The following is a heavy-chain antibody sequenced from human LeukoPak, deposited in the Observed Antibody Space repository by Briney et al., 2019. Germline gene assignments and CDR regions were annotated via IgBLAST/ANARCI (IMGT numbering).Heavy chain of an antibody. V-gene: IGHV3-64*02. CDR3: ARVGGSGSGGGYDY. D-gene: IGHD3-10*01. CDR2: ISNNGGRI. CDR1: GFTFSSYS. J-gene: IGHJ4*02. Sequence: GGSLRLSCAASGFTFSSYSMHWVRQAPGKGLEYGSAISNNGGRIYYADSVKGRFTISRDNSKNTLYLQMGSLRAEDMAVYYCARVGGSGSGGGYDYWGQGTLVTVSS.